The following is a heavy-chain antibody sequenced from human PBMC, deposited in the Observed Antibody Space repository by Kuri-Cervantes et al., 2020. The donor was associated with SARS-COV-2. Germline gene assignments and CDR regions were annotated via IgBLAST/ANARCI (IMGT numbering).Heavy chain of an antibody. CDR3: ASSGNWNDDFDY. J-gene: IGHJ4*02. CDR1: GFSFSNFG. CDR2: MWSGGSNK. V-gene: IGHV3-33*03. Sequence: GGSLRLSCAASGFSFSNFGMHWVRQAPGKGLEWVAAMWSGGSNKYYADSVKGRFTISRDNAKNSLYLQMNSLRAEDTAIYYCASSGNWNDDFDYWGQGTLVTVSS. D-gene: IGHD1-1*01.